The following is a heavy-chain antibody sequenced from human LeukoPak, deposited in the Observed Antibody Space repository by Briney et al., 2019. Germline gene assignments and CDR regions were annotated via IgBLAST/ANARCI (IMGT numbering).Heavy chain of an antibody. CDR2: IYYSGRT. V-gene: IGHV4-39*01. Sequence: SETLSLTCTVSSGSISSSNYYWDWIRQPPGKGLDWIGNIYYSGRTFYNPSLKSRVTISVDTSKNQFSLNLSSVTAADTAVYFCARGVTTNGYYYYMDVWGKGTTVTVSS. J-gene: IGHJ6*03. CDR3: ARGVTTNGYYYYMDV. CDR1: SGSISSSNYY. D-gene: IGHD4-17*01.